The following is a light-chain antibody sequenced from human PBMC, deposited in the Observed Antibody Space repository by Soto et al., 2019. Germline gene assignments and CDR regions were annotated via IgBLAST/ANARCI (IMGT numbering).Light chain of an antibody. Sequence: IVMTQSPATLSVSPGESATFSCWASQSVSSNLAWYQQKPGQAPRLLIYGASTRATGIPARFSGSGSGTEFTLTISSLQSEDFAVYYCQQYNNWPRTFGQGTKVDIK. CDR3: QQYNNWPRT. J-gene: IGKJ1*01. CDR1: QSVSSN. V-gene: IGKV3-15*01. CDR2: GAS.